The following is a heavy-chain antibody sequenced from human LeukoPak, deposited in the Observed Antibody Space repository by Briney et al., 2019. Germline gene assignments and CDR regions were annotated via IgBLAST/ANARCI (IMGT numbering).Heavy chain of an antibody. CDR3: ARGECSSTSCPAYYYCYYGMDV. CDR2: ISYDGSNK. J-gene: IGHJ6*02. D-gene: IGHD2-2*01. Sequence: GGSLRLSCAASGFTFSSYAMHWVRQAPGKGLEWVAVISYDGSNKYYADSVKGRFTISRDNSKNTLYLQMNSLRAEDTAVYYCARGECSSTSCPAYYYCYYGMDVWGQGTTVTVSS. V-gene: IGHV3-30*04. CDR1: GFTFSSYA.